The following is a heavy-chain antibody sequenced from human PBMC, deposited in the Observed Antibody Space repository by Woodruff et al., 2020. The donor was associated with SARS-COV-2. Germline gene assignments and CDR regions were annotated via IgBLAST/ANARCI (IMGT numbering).Heavy chain of an antibody. Sequence: NYAQKLQGRVTMTTDTSTSTAYMELRSLRSDDTAVYYCARVDYGDHYNPPDYWGQGTLVTVSS. CDR3: ARVDYGDHYNPPDY. D-gene: IGHD4-17*01. V-gene: IGHV1-18*01. J-gene: IGHJ4*02.